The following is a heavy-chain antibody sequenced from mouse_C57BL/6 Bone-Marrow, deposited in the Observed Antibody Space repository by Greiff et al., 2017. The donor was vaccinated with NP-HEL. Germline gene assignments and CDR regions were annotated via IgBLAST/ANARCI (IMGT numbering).Heavy chain of an antibody. CDR3: ARDSSGYVRFAY. CDR2: LDHSDSYT. CDR1: GYTFTSYW. V-gene: IGHV1-50*01. Sequence: QVQLQQPGAELVKPGASVKLSCKASGYTFTSYWMQWVKQRPGQGLEWIGELDHSDSYTYYNQKLKGKAKLTVDTSSRPAYMQLSSLTSEDSAVYYWARDSSGYVRFAYWGQGTLVTVSA. J-gene: IGHJ3*01. D-gene: IGHD3-2*02.